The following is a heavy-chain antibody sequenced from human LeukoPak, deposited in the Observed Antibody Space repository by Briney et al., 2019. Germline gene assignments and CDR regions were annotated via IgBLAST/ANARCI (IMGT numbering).Heavy chain of an antibody. Sequence: SETLSLTCNVSGGSISSYYWSWIRQPPGKGLEWIGYIYYSGSTNYNPSLKSRVTISVDTSKNQFSLKLSSVTAADTAVYYCARESLSDFWSGYYSWGQGTLVTVSS. V-gene: IGHV4-59*01. D-gene: IGHD3-3*01. CDR3: ARESLSDFWSGYYS. J-gene: IGHJ4*02. CDR2: IYYSGST. CDR1: GGSISSYY.